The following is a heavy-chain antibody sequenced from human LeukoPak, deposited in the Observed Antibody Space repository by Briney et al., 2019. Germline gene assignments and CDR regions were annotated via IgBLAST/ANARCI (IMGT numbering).Heavy chain of an antibody. D-gene: IGHD2/OR15-2a*01. CDR3: ARKNDFEI. CDR2: IYYSGRT. V-gene: IGHV4-59*01. J-gene: IGHJ3*02. CDR1: GGSISSDH. Sequence: PSETLSLTCSVSGGSISSDHWNCIRQTPGKGLEWIGCIYYSGRTYYNPSLKSRVTISVDMSKSQFSLRLTSVTAADTAVYYCARKNDFEIWGQGTLVTVSS.